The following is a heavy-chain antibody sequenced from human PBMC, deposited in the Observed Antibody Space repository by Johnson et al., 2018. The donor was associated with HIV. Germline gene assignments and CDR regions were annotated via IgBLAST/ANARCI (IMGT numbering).Heavy chain of an antibody. J-gene: IGHJ3*02. CDR3: ARLRGAVDI. CDR1: GFTFSSYG. V-gene: IGHV3-30*03. Sequence: QVQLVESGGGVVQPGRSLRLSCAASGFTFSSYGMYWVRQAPGKGLEWVALISYDGSNKKKADSVKGRFTISRDNSKNTVYLQMNSLRSDDTAVYYCARLRGAVDIWGQGTMVTVSS. CDR2: ISYDGSNK. D-gene: IGHD4-17*01.